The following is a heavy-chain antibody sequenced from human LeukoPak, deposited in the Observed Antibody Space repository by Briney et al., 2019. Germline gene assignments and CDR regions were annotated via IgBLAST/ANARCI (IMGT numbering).Heavy chain of an antibody. J-gene: IGHJ6*02. V-gene: IGHV4-39*01. CDR2: VFYSGST. D-gene: IGHD3-22*01. CDR3: ASPYYYDSSGYPADYYYYGMDV. Sequence: SETLSLTFTVSGGFHSSSSYYRGWTRHPPRKGLEWIGSVFYSGSTYYNPSLKSRVTISVDTSKNQFSLKLSSVTAADTAVYYCASPYYYDSSGYPADYYYYGMDVWGQGTTVTVSS. CDR1: GGFHSSSSYY.